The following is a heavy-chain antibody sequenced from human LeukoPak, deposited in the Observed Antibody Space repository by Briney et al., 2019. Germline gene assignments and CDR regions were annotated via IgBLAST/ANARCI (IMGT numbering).Heavy chain of an antibody. Sequence: PGGSLRLSCAASGFTFSGSAMHWVRPAPGKGLEWVGRIRSKANSYATAYAASVKGRFTISRDDSKNTAYLQMNSLKTEDTAVYYCTSRSGPRSGYYGDYWGQGTLVTVSS. D-gene: IGHD3-22*01. CDR2: IRSKANSYAT. CDR1: GFTFSGSA. J-gene: IGHJ4*02. CDR3: TSRSGPRSGYYGDY. V-gene: IGHV3-73*01.